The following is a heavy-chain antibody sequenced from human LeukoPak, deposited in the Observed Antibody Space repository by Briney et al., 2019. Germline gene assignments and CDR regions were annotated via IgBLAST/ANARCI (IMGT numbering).Heavy chain of an antibody. D-gene: IGHD2-2*01. J-gene: IGHJ6*02. V-gene: IGHV1-2*04. CDR1: GYTFTGYY. CDR3: ARDGGPYCSGTSCPEKDYYGMDV. CDR2: INPNSGGT. Sequence: ASVKVSCKASGYTFTGYYMHWVRQAPGQGLEWMGWINPNSGGTNYAQKFQGWVTMTRDTSISTAYMELSRLRSDDTAVYYCARDGGPYCSGTSCPEKDYYGMDVWGQGTTVTVSS.